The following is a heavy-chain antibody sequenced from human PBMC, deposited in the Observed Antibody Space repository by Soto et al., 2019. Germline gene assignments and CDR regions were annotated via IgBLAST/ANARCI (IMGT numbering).Heavy chain of an antibody. J-gene: IGHJ4*02. Sequence: LTCAVSGGSISSGGYSWSWIRQPPGKGLEWIGYIYHSGSTYYNPSLKSRVTISVDRSKDQFSLKLSSVTAADTAVYYCARVHYDILTGYLYFDYWGQGTLVTVSS. CDR3: ARVHYDILTGYLYFDY. D-gene: IGHD3-9*01. V-gene: IGHV4-30-2*01. CDR1: GGSISSGGYS. CDR2: IYHSGST.